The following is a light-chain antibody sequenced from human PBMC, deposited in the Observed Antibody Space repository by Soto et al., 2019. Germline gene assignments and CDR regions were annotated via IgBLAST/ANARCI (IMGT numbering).Light chain of an antibody. CDR3: SSYTDSSNYV. CDR2: QVT. Sequence: QSALTPPAPVSAYPGQSITISCTGTNSDLAIYNYVSWYQQQPGKAPKLMIYQVTNRPSGVSNRFSGSRSGNTASLTISGLQAEDEADYYCSSYTDSSNYVFGTGTKVTVL. J-gene: IGLJ1*01. V-gene: IGLV2-14*01. CDR1: NSDLAIYNY.